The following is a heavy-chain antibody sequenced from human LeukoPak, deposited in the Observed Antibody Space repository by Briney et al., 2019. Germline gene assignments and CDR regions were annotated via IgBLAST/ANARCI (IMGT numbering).Heavy chain of an antibody. CDR1: GGSISSSSYY. J-gene: IGHJ6*02. CDR2: IYYSGST. Sequence: PSETLSLTCTVSGGSISSSSYYWGWIRQPPGKGLEWIGSIYYSGSTYYNPSLKSRVTISVDTSKNQFSLKLSSVTAADTAVYYCARHGSMTGDYYYYYGMDVWGQGTTVTVSS. CDR3: ARHGSMTGDYYYYYGMDV. D-gene: IGHD2/OR15-2a*01. V-gene: IGHV4-39*01.